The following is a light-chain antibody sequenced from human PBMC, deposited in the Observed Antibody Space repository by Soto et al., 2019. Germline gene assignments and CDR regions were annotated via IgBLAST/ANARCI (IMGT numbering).Light chain of an antibody. CDR2: RTS. Sequence: EIMIPQSPATLSVSPGERATPSRRASQSISSNLAWYQQKPGQAPRLLMFRTSSRATGFPARFSGSGSGTEFNLTISSLQSEDFGVYYCQQYNNWPRATFGGGTKVDIK. CDR3: QQYNNWPRAT. V-gene: IGKV3-15*01. J-gene: IGKJ4*01. CDR1: QSISSN.